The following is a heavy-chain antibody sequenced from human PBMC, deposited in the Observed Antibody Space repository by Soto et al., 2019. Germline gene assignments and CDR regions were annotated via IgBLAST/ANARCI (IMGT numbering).Heavy chain of an antibody. CDR3: ARESPLNYYGDLGY. CDR2: ISSSSSTI. V-gene: IGHV3-48*02. Sequence: EVQLVESGGGLVQPGGSLRLSCAASGFTFSSYSMNWVRQAPGKGLEWVSYISSSSSTIYYADSVKGRFTISRDNAKNLLYLQMNSLREEDTAVYYCARESPLNYYGDLGYWGQGTLGTVFS. D-gene: IGHD4-17*01. CDR1: GFTFSSYS. J-gene: IGHJ4*02.